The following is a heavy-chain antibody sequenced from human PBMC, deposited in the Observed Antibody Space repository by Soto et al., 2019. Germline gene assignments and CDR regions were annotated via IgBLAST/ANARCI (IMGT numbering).Heavy chain of an antibody. J-gene: IGHJ4*02. D-gene: IGHD2-15*01. Sequence: QVQLVQSGAEVKKPGSSVKVSCKASGGTFSSYPISWVRQAPGQGLEWMGRIIPILGIANYAQKFQGRVTITADKCTSTAYMELSSLSSEDTAVYYCACSGGSCYSFNYWGQGTLVTVSS. V-gene: IGHV1-69*02. CDR1: GGTFSSYP. CDR3: ACSGGSCYSFNY. CDR2: IIPILGIA.